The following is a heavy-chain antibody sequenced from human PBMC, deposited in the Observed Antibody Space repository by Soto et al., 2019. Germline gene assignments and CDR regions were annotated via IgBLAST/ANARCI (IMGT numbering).Heavy chain of an antibody. CDR1: GYSFSFYG. CDR3: ARNILGGTTDY. CDR2: INSFNDHT. D-gene: IGHD1-7*01. Sequence: GASVKVSCKASGYSFSFYGINWVRQAPGQGLEWVGWINSFNDHTIYAEKFEDRVTITSDTSATTAYMELSSLTSEDTAIYYCARNILGGTTDYWGQGTLVTVSS. J-gene: IGHJ4*02. V-gene: IGHV1-3*01.